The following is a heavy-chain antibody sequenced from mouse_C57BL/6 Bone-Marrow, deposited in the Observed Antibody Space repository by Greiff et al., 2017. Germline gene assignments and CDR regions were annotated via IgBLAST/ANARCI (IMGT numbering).Heavy chain of an antibody. V-gene: IGHV1-50*01. CDR3: ARGGNYPWFAY. J-gene: IGHJ3*01. CDR2: IDPSDSYT. CDR1: GYTFTSYW. D-gene: IGHD1-1*01. Sequence: QVQLQQPGAELVKPGASVKLSCKASGYTFTSYWMQWVKQRPGQGLEWIGEIDPSDSYTNYNQKFKGKATLTVDTSSSTAYMQLSSLTSEDSAVYYCARGGNYPWFAYWGQGTLVTVSA.